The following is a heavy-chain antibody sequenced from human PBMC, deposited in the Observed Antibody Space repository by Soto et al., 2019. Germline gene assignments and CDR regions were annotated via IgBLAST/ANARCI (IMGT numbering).Heavy chain of an antibody. CDR3: ARDWLIFGVVHPFDY. Sequence: GGSLRLSCTASGFTFSSYSMNWVRQAPGKGLEWVSYISSSGSYIKYADSVKGRFTISRDNAKNSLFLQMNSLRAEDTAVYYCARDWLIFGVVHPFDYWGQGTLVTVSS. V-gene: IGHV3-21*01. CDR1: GFTFSSYS. J-gene: IGHJ4*02. CDR2: ISSSGSYI. D-gene: IGHD3-3*02.